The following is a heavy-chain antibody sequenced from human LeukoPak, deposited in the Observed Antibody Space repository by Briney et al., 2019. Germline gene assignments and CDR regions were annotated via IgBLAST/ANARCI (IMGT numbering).Heavy chain of an antibody. J-gene: IGHJ3*02. V-gene: IGHV3-66*01. CDR2: IYSGDST. Sequence: AGGSLRLSCAASGFTFRDFYMSWIRQAPGKGLEWVSVIYSGDSTYYADSVKGRFTIFRENSKNTLYLQMNSLRVEDTAVYYCARAPYYYDTSGYYYNAFDIWGQGTMVTVSS. CDR1: GFTFRDFY. CDR3: ARAPYYYDTSGYYYNAFDI. D-gene: IGHD3-22*01.